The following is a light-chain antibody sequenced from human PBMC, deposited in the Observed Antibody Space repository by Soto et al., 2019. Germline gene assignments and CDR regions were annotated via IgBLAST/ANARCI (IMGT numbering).Light chain of an antibody. J-gene: IGLJ1*01. CDR1: NSDIGAYNY. CDR3: NSYTSSTTVEV. CDR2: EVS. V-gene: IGLV2-14*01. Sequence: QSALTQPASVSGSPGQSITISCTGTNSDIGAYNYVSWYQQHPGKAPKLMIYEVSNRPSGVSNRFSGSKSGHTASLTISGLQAEDEADYYCNSYTSSTTVEVFGTGTKVTVL.